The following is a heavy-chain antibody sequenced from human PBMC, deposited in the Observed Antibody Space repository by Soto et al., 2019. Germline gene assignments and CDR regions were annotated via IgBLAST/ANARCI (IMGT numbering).Heavy chain of an antibody. CDR3: ARVRGYYDSSGMDY. Sequence: PGGSLRLSCAASGFTFSDYYLNWVRQAPGKGLQWISYISGGGGSTIQYADSVRGRFTISRDNAKNSLYLQMNSLRAEDTAVYYCARVRGYYDSSGMDYWGRGTLVTVS. J-gene: IGHJ4*02. CDR2: ISGGGGSTI. V-gene: IGHV3-11*01. D-gene: IGHD3-22*01. CDR1: GFTFSDYY.